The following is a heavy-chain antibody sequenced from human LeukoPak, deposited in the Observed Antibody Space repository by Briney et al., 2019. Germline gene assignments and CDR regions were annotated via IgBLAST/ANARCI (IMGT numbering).Heavy chain of an antibody. CDR1: GGSFSGYY. D-gene: IGHD6-6*01. CDR2: INHSGST. V-gene: IGHV4-34*01. J-gene: IGHJ4*02. Sequence: SETLSLTCAVYGGSFSGYYWSWIRQPPGKGLEWIGEINHSGSTNYNPSLKSRVTISVDTSKNQFSLKLSSVTAADTAVYYCARGKQLGHLDYWGQGTPVTVSS. CDR3: ARGKQLGHLDY.